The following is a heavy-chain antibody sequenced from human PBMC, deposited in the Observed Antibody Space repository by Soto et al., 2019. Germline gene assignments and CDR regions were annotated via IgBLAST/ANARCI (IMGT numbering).Heavy chain of an antibody. CDR2: IRFDGSNT. D-gene: IGHD1-26*01. CDR1: AVTVTGSG. Sequence: WGSLRLSCAASAVTVTGSGMHWVRQAPGKGLEWVAVIRFDGSNTYYADSVKGRFTISRDNPKNMLYLQMNSLRAEDTAIYYCARDGVGTTTYFGYFDYWGLGTLVTVSS. CDR3: ARDGVGTTTYFGYFDY. J-gene: IGHJ4*02. V-gene: IGHV3-33*01.